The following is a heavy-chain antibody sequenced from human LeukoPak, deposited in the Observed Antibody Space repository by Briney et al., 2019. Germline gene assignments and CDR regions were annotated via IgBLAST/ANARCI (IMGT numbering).Heavy chain of an antibody. Sequence: SETLSLTCAVSGYSISSGYYWGWIRQPPGKGLEWIGSIHHSGSTYYNPSLKSRVTISVDTSKNQFSLKLSSVTAADTAVYYCARHLYCSSTSCSFDYWGQGTLVTVSS. D-gene: IGHD2-2*01. CDR3: ARHLYCSSTSCSFDY. CDR2: IHHSGST. CDR1: GYSISSGYY. J-gene: IGHJ4*02. V-gene: IGHV4-38-2*01.